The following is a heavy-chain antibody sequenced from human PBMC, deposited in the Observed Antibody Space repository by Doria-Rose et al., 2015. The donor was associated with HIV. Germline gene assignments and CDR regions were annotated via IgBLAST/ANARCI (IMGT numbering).Heavy chain of an antibody. CDR2: IYSDGRT. CDR3: ARDPFQSWAY. CDR1: GFTVSSNY. V-gene: IGHV3-66*01. D-gene: IGHD3-16*01. J-gene: IGHJ4*02. Sequence: QSGGGLVQPGGSLRPSCAASGFTVSSNYMSWVRQAPGKGLEWVSVIYSDGRTYYADSVKGRFTVSRDSSKNTLYLQINSLRAEDTAVYYCARDPFQSWAYWGQGTLVTVSS.